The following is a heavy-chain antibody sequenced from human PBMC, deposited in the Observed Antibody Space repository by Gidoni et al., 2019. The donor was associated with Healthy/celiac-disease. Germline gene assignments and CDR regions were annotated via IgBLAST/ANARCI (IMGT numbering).Heavy chain of an antibody. CDR1: GFTFSSYS. V-gene: IGHV3-48*02. Sequence: EVQLVESGGGLVQPGGSLRLSCAAYGFTFSSYSMNWVRQAPGKGLEWVSYISSSSSTIYYADSVKGRFTISRDNAKNSLYLQMNSLRDEDTAVYYCARDLASSWGNYYYYYGMDVWGQGTTVTVSS. D-gene: IGHD6-13*01. J-gene: IGHJ6*02. CDR3: ARDLASSWGNYYYYYGMDV. CDR2: ISSSSSTI.